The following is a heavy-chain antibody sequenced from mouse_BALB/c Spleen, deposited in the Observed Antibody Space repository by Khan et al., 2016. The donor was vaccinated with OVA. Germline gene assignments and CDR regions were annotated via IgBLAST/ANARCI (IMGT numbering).Heavy chain of an antibody. V-gene: IGHV1-4*01. CDR3: VREGPYYRSDGWFAY. Sequence: QVQLKQSGAELARPGASVKMSCKASGYTFTSYTMHWVRQRPGQALEWIGHINPSNNYTNYNQNFKDKATLIVDKSSSTAYMQLSSLTSEDSAVYSWVREGPYYRSDGWFAYWGQGTLVTVSA. D-gene: IGHD2-14*01. J-gene: IGHJ3*01. CDR1: GYTFTSYT. CDR2: INPSNNYT.